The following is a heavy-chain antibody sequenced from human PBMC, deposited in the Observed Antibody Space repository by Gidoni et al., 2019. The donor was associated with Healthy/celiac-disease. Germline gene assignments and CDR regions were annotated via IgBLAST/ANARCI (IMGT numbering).Heavy chain of an antibody. V-gene: IGHV3-30*18. Sequence: QVQLVESGGGVVQPGRSLRLSCAASGFTFSSYGMHWVRQAPGKGLEWVAVISYDGSNKYYADSVKGRFTISRDNSKNTLYLQMNSLRAEDTAVYYCAKETQWLARYYFDYWGQGTLVTVSS. CDR3: AKETQWLARYYFDY. CDR2: ISYDGSNK. CDR1: GFTFSSYG. D-gene: IGHD6-19*01. J-gene: IGHJ4*02.